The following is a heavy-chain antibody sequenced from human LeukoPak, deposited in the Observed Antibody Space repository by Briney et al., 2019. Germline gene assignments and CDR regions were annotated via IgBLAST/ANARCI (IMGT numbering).Heavy chain of an antibody. D-gene: IGHD5-12*01. CDR2: INPNSGGT. V-gene: IGHV1-2*02. CDR1: GYTFTGYY. CDR3: ARVKYVVATLLSPLNY. Sequence: GASVKVSCKASGYTFTGYYMHWVRQAPGQGLEWMGWINPNSGGTNYAQKFQGRVTMTRDTSISTAYMELSRLRSDDTAVYYCARVKYVVATLLSPLNYWGQGTLVTVSS. J-gene: IGHJ4*02.